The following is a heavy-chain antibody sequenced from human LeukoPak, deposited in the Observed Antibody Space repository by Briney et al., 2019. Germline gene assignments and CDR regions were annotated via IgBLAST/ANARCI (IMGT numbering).Heavy chain of an antibody. Sequence: SETLSLTCTVSSGSTSSYYWSWIRQPPGKGLEWIGYINYSGSTYNPSLKSRVTMSVDTSKNQFSLKLSSVTAADTAVYYCAANSADYNTLGSSYKVWGQGTLVTVSS. CDR3: AANSADYNTLGSSYKV. CDR2: INYSGST. J-gene: IGHJ4*02. V-gene: IGHV4-59*01. D-gene: IGHD3-10*01. CDR1: SGSTSSYY.